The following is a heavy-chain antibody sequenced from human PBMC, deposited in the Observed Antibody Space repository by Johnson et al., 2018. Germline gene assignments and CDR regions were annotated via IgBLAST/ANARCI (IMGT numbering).Heavy chain of an antibody. Sequence: QVQLGQSGAEAKKPGASVKVCCKASGYTFTSYDINWVRRATGQGLEWMGWMNPNSGNTGYAQKFQGRVTMTRNTSISTAYMELGSLSSEDTAVYYCARGTYGSDYWGQGTLVTVSS. CDR1: GYTFTSYD. CDR2: MNPNSGNT. J-gene: IGHJ4*02. CDR3: ARGTYGSDY. D-gene: IGHD3-10*01. V-gene: IGHV1-8*01.